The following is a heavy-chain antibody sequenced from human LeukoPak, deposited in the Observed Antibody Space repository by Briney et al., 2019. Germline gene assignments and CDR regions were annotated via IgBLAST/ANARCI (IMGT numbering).Heavy chain of an antibody. V-gene: IGHV1-18*01. Sequence: ASVKVSCKASGYTFTSYDINWVRQAPGQGLEWMGWISAYNGNTNYAQKLQGRVTMTTDTSTSTAYMELRSLRSDDTAVYYCARSIAARRTHWFDPWGQGTPVTVSS. CDR3: ARSIAARRTHWFDP. J-gene: IGHJ5*02. CDR2: ISAYNGNT. D-gene: IGHD6-6*01. CDR1: GYTFTSYD.